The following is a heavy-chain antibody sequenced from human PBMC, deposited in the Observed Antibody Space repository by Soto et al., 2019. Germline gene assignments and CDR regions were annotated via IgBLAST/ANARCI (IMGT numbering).Heavy chain of an antibody. CDR3: AREVGGGRQHYFDS. J-gene: IGHJ4*02. V-gene: IGHV1-2*02. Sequence: QVQVVQSGAELQKPGASVKVSCKTSGYPFTGYYIHWVRQAPGQGLEWMGWINVANRGTNFAQKFQGRVTMTRDTSINTAYMELSSLRSDDTAVYYCAREVGGGRQHYFDSWGQGTLVTVSS. D-gene: IGHD3-16*01. CDR1: GYPFTGYY. CDR2: INVANRGT.